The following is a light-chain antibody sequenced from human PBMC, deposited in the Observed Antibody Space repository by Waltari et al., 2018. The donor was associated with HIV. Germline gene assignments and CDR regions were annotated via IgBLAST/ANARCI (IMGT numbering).Light chain of an antibody. CDR2: SNN. CDR1: RSNIGRIA. V-gene: IGLV1-44*01. Sequence: QSVLIQPPSVSGTPGQRVPISCSGRRSNIGRIAVTWYQQLPGTAPKLLIYSNNRRPSGVPERFSGSKSGTSASLAISGLQSEDEGDYYCAVWDDNVNGLFGGGTEVTV. CDR3: AVWDDNVNGL. J-gene: IGLJ2*01.